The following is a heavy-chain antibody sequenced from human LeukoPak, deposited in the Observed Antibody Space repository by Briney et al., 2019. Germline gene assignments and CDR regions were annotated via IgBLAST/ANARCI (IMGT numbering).Heavy chain of an antibody. CDR2: IILIFGIA. D-gene: IGHD2-21*02. J-gene: IGHJ6*02. CDR3: ATYQPLLFYYGMDV. CDR1: GGTFSSYA. Sequence: SVKVSCKASGGTFSSYAISWVRQAPGQGLEWMGRIILIFGIANYAQKFQGRVTITADKSTSTAYMELSSLRSEDTAVYYCATYQPLLFYYGMDVWGQGTTVTVSS. V-gene: IGHV1-69*04.